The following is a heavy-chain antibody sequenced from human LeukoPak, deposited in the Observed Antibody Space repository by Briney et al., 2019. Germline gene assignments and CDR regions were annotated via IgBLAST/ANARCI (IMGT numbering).Heavy chain of an antibody. Sequence: PGGSLRLSRAASGFTFSSYSMNWVRQAPGKGLEWVSSISSSSSYIYYADSVKGRFTISRDNAKNSLYLQMNSLRAEDTAVYYCARDPADPYYYYYYMDVWGKGTTVTVSS. J-gene: IGHJ6*03. D-gene: IGHD6-25*01. V-gene: IGHV3-21*01. CDR3: ARDPADPYYYYYYMDV. CDR2: ISSSSSYI. CDR1: GFTFSSYS.